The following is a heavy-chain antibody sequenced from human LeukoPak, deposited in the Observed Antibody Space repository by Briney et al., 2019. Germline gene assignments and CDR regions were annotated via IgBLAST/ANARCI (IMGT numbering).Heavy chain of an antibody. CDR1: GFTFSRYW. D-gene: IGHD3-22*01. Sequence: GGSPRLSCAASGFTFSRYWMHWVRQAPGKGLVWVSRINTDGSSTSYADSVKGRFTISRDNAKNTLYLQMNSLRAEDTAVYYCARDFTPIDSSGYYYGDNFDNWGQGTLVTVSS. CDR2: INTDGSST. J-gene: IGHJ4*02. CDR3: ARDFTPIDSSGYYYGDNFDN. V-gene: IGHV3-74*01.